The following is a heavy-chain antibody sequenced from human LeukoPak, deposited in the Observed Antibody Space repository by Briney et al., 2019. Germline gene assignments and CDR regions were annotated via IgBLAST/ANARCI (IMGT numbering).Heavy chain of an antibody. Sequence: PGGSLRLSCAASGFTFSIYWMNWVRQAPGKGLVWVSHINSDGSGTGYADSVKGRFTISRDNAKNTLYLQMNSLGAEYTAVYYCARGIVGATDSWGQGTLVTVSS. V-gene: IGHV3-74*01. CDR3: ARGIVGATDS. J-gene: IGHJ4*02. CDR2: INSDGSGT. D-gene: IGHD1-26*01. CDR1: GFTFSIYW.